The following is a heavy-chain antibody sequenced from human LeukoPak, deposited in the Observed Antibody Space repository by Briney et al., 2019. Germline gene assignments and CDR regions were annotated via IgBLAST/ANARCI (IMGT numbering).Heavy chain of an antibody. CDR3: ARGRRGYLRYYFDY. CDR2: INHSGST. CDR1: GGSFSGYY. Sequence: SETLSLTCAVSGGSFSGYYWSWVRQPPGKGLEWIGEINHSGSTNYNPSLMSRVTISVGTSKNQLLLMLSNVTAADTAVYYCARGRRGYLRYYFDYWGQGTLVTVSS. J-gene: IGHJ4*02. V-gene: IGHV4-34*01. D-gene: IGHD3-10*01.